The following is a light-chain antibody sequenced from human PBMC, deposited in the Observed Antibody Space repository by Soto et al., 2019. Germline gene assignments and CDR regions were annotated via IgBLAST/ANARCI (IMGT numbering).Light chain of an antibody. Sequence: EIVLTQSPATLSLSPGERASLSCRTSQSVSSQLAWYQQKPGQAPRLLIYDASNTATGVPARFSGSGSGTDFTLTISSLEPEDFGVYYCHQRGNWPRTFGQGTKLEIK. CDR3: HQRGNWPRT. J-gene: IGKJ2*01. CDR2: DAS. CDR1: QSVSSQ. V-gene: IGKV3-11*01.